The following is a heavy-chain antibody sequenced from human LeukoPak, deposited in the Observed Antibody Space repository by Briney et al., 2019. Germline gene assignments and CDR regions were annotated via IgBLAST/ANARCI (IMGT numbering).Heavy chain of an antibody. CDR3: ARDRDGYGDY. CDR2: ISYDGSNK. J-gene: IGHJ4*02. Sequence: PGGSLRLSCAASGFTFSSYAMHWVRQAPGKGLEWVAVISYDGSNKYYADSVKGRFTISRDNSKNTLYLQMNSLRAEDTAVYYCARDRDGYGDYWGQGTLVTVSS. D-gene: IGHD5-24*01. CDR1: GFTFSSYA. V-gene: IGHV3-30*16.